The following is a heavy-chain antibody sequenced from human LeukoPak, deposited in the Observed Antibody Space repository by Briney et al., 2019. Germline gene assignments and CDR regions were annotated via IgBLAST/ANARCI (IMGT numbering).Heavy chain of an antibody. Sequence: ASVKVSCKASGGTFRTYAISWVRQAPGQGLEWMGRVFPMFETTYYAQKFRGRVTITAVKSTSTAYMELRSLTSEDTAVYFCARDKAVAAAIFGYYYYYMDVWGKGTTVTVSS. CDR3: ARDKAVAAAIFGYYYYYMDV. CDR1: GGTFRTYA. D-gene: IGHD2-2*01. V-gene: IGHV1-69*06. CDR2: VFPMFETT. J-gene: IGHJ6*03.